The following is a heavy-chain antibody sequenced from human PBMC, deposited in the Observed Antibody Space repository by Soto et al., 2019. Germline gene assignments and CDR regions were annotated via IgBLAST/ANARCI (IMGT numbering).Heavy chain of an antibody. D-gene: IGHD3-3*01. Sequence: PGWSPRLCCVATGLNLDDFALHWVRQAPGKGLEWVSGITWNSRVLAYADSMKGRFTISRDNARNSLYLQMDSLRDEDTALYYCAKGRYDFWSPYYFDSWGQGTLVTVSS. J-gene: IGHJ4*02. CDR1: GLNLDDFA. V-gene: IGHV3-9*01. CDR2: ITWNSRVL. CDR3: AKGRYDFWSPYYFDS.